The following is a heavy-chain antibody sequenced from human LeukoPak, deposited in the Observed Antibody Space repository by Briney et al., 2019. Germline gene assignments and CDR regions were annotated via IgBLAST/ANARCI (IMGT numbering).Heavy chain of an antibody. CDR3: ARAYYDSSGYLEYYFDY. Sequence: SETLSLTCAVYGGSFSGYYWSWIRQPPGKGLEWIGEINHSGSTNYNPSLKSRVTISVDTSKNQFSLKLSSVTAADTAVYYCARAYYDSSGYLEYYFDYWGQGTLVTVSS. CDR1: GGSFSGYY. CDR2: INHSGST. V-gene: IGHV4-34*01. D-gene: IGHD3-22*01. J-gene: IGHJ4*02.